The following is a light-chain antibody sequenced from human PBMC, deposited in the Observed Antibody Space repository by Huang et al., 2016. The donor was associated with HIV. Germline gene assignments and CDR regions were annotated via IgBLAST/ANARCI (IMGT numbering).Light chain of an antibody. CDR2: DAS. Sequence: EIVLTQSPATLSLSPGERATLSCRASQSVSSYLAWYQQKPGQTPRRLISDASNRATGIPAMFSGSGSGTDFTLTISNLEPEDFAVYYCQHRSSWPLTFGGGAKVEIK. CDR3: QHRSSWPLT. V-gene: IGKV3-11*01. J-gene: IGKJ4*01. CDR1: QSVSSY.